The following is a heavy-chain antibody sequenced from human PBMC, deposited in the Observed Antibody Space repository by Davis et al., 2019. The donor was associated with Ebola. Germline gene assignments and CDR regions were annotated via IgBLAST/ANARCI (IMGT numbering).Heavy chain of an antibody. J-gene: IGHJ6*03. CDR1: GFTFSSYG. D-gene: IGHD2-2*01. CDR2: IWYDGSNK. Sequence: PGGSLRLSCAASGFTFSSYGMHWVRQAPGKGLEWVAVIWYDGSNKYYADSVKGRFTISRDNSKNTLYLQMNSLRAEDTAVYYCARDEGYCSSTSCSNYYYYYMDVWGKGTTVTVSS. V-gene: IGHV3-33*01. CDR3: ARDEGYCSSTSCSNYYYYYMDV.